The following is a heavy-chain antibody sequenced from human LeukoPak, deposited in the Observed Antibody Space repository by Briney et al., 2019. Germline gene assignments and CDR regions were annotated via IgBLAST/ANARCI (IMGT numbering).Heavy chain of an antibody. Sequence: ASVEVSCKASGYTFTSYGISWVRQAPGQRLEWMGWINAGNGNTKYSQKFQGRVTITRDTSASTAYMELSSLRSEDTAVYYCARDSSSGWFFDYWGQGTLVTVSS. CDR1: GYTFTSYG. D-gene: IGHD6-19*01. J-gene: IGHJ4*02. CDR2: INAGNGNT. CDR3: ARDSSSGWFFDY. V-gene: IGHV1-3*01.